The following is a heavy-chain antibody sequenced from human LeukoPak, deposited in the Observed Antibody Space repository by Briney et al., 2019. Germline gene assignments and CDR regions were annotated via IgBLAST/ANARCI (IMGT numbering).Heavy chain of an antibody. Sequence: SETLSLTCTVSGGSISSYYWSWIWQPPGKGLEWIGYIYYSGSSFYNPSLTSRATISVDTSKNQFSLKLTSVTAADTAVYYCARPQSSASRRAPFHIWGQGTKVTVSP. CDR2: IYYSGSS. CDR1: GGSISSYY. V-gene: IGHV4-59*01. J-gene: IGHJ3*02. CDR3: ARPQSSASRRAPFHI. D-gene: IGHD6-19*01.